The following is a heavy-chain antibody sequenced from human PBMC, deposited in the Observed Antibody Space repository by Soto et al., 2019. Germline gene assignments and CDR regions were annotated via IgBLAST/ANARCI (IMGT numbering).Heavy chain of an antibody. J-gene: IGHJ6*02. CDR3: ARDASYYSLWSGYYPSRNEMDV. CDR1: GFTFSSFG. V-gene: IGHV3-33*01. CDR2: IWYDGSKK. Sequence: QVQVVESGGGVVQPGRSLRLSCAASGFTFSSFGMHWVRQAPGKGLEWVSLIWYDGSKKSYGDSVKGRFTISRDNSRNTVYLQMNSLRDDDTAVYYCARDASYYSLWSGYYPSRNEMDVWGQGTTVTVSS. D-gene: IGHD3-3*01.